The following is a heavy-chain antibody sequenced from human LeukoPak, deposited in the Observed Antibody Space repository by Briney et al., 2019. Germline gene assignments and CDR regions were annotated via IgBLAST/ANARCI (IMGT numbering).Heavy chain of an antibody. CDR3: ARDAIDSSGFDFDY. CDR1: GFTFSDYY. J-gene: IGHJ4*02. D-gene: IGHD3-22*01. CDR2: ISTSAGTI. Sequence: PGDSLRLSCAASGFTFSDYYMTWLRQAPGRGLEGISYISTSAGTIYYADSVKGRFTISRDNAKNSLYLQMNSLRAEDTAVYYCARDAIDSSGFDFDYWGQGTLVTVSS. V-gene: IGHV3-11*01.